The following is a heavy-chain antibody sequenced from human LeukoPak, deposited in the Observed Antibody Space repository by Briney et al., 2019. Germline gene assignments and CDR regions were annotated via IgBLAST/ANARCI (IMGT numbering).Heavy chain of an antibody. Sequence: SETLSLTCAVYGGPFSGYYWSWIRQPPGKGLEWIGEINHSGSTNYNPSLKSRVTISVDTSKNQFSLKLSSVTAADTAVYYCARGRLIRRGAVAGGYFQHWGQGTLVTVSS. CDR1: GGPFSGYY. J-gene: IGHJ1*01. D-gene: IGHD6-19*01. V-gene: IGHV4-34*01. CDR2: INHSGST. CDR3: ARGRLIRRGAVAGGYFQH.